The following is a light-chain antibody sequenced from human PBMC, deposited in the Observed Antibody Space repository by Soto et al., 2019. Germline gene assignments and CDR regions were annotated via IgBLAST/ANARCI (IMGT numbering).Light chain of an antibody. Sequence: QSVLTQPPSASGPPGQTVTISCYLSSSNIGTNAVNWYQQLPGTAPKLLIYNNNQRPSGVPDRFSGSKSGTSASLAISGLRSEYEAHYYCATWADSLNVLYVFGTGTKLTVL. CDR1: SSNIGTNA. V-gene: IGLV1-44*01. CDR2: NNN. J-gene: IGLJ1*01. CDR3: ATWADSLNVLYV.